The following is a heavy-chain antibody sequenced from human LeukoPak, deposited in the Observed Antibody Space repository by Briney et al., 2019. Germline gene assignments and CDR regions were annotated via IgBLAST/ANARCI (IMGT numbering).Heavy chain of an antibody. CDR2: INHSGST. CDR3: ARASMRRRDGYNRHYEIDH. Sequence: SETLSLTCAAYGGSFSGYYWSWIRQPPGKGLEWIGEINHSGSTNYNPSLKSRVFISADTSQNQFSLRLSSVTAADTAVYYCARASMRRRDGYNRHYEIDHWGQGTLVTVSS. CDR1: GGSFSGYY. J-gene: IGHJ1*01. V-gene: IGHV4-34*01. D-gene: IGHD5-24*01.